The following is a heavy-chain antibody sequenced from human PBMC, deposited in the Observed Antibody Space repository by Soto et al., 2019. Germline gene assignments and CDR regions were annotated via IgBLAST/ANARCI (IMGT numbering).Heavy chain of an antibody. CDR2: ISAYNGNT. D-gene: IGHD3-3*01. Sequence: SVKVSCKASGYTFTSYGISWVRQAPGQGLEWMGWISAYNGNTNYAQKLQGRVTMTTDTSTSTAYMELRSLRSDDTAVYYCARVLYYDFWSGPYYYYYGMDVWGQGTTVTVSS. CDR3: ARVLYYDFWSGPYYYYYGMDV. J-gene: IGHJ6*02. CDR1: GYTFTSYG. V-gene: IGHV1-18*04.